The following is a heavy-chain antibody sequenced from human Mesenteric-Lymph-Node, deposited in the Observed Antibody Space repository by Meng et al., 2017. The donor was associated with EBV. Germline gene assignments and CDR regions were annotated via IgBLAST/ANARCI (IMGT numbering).Heavy chain of an antibody. CDR1: GGSVNSGGYS. V-gene: IGHV4-30-2*06. D-gene: IGHD4-17*01. Sequence: PRLRDSGSGLVKPYQSRSLSCTVSGGSVNSGGYSWSWIRQSPEKGLEWIGYVHHSELTYYHPSLENRVIISLERSKNQFSLKLTSVTAADTAVYYCAGGDYVNQFNYWGQGTLVTVSS. J-gene: IGHJ4*02. CDR2: VHHSELT. CDR3: AGGDYVNQFNY.